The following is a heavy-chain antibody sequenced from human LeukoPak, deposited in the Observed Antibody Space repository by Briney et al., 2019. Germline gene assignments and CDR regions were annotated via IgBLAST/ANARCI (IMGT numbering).Heavy chain of an antibody. CDR3: ARGVSYYDFWSGYSHDYYFDY. Sequence: PSETLSLTCTVSGGSISSSSYYWGWIRQPPGKGLEWIGSIYHSGSTYYNPSLKSRVTISVDTSKNQFSLKLSSVTAADTAVYYCARGVSYYDFWSGYSHDYYFDYWGQGTLVTVSS. D-gene: IGHD3-3*01. CDR1: GGSISSSSYY. CDR2: IYHSGST. V-gene: IGHV4-39*07. J-gene: IGHJ4*02.